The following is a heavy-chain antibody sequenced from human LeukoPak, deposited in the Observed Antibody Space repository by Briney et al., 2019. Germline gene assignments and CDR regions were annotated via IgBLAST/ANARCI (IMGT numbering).Heavy chain of an antibody. CDR1: GFTFSDYG. CDR2: IANDGRDK. D-gene: IGHD6-13*01. Sequence: GGSLRLSCAASGFTFSDYGMHWVRQAPGKGLEWVAVIANDGRDKKYADSVRGRFTISRDNSKNTVYLQMNSLRAEDTAVFYCVKDMKIKVAGYYFDYWGQGTLVTVSS. V-gene: IGHV3-30*18. CDR3: VKDMKIKVAGYYFDY. J-gene: IGHJ4*02.